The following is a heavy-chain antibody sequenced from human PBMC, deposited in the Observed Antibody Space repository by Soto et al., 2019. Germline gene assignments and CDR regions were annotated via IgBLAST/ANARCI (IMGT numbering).Heavy chain of an antibody. Sequence: QVQLVESGGGVVQPGRSLRLSCAASGFTFSSYAMHWVRQAPGKGLEWVAVISYDGSNEYYADSVKGRFTISRDNSKNPLYLQMSSLRAEDTAVYYCARHKRDLRFLEWSYYFDSWGKGTLVTVSS. CDR1: GFTFSSYA. CDR3: ARHKRDLRFLEWSYYFDS. CDR2: ISYDGSNE. V-gene: IGHV3-30-3*01. J-gene: IGHJ4*02. D-gene: IGHD3-3*01.